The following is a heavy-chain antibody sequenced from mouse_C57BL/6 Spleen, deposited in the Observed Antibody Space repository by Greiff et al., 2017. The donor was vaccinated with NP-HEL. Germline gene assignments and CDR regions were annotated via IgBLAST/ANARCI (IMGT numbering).Heavy chain of an antibody. V-gene: IGHV5-9-1*02. J-gene: IGHJ2*01. CDR1: GFTFSSYA. Sequence: EVKLMESGEGLVKPGGSLKLSCAASGFTFSSYAMSWVRQTPEKRLEWVAYISSGGDYIYYADTVKGRFTISRDNARNTLYLQMSSLKSEDTAMYYCTRANWDMNYYFDYWGQGTTLTVSS. CDR2: ISSGGDYI. D-gene: IGHD4-1*01. CDR3: TRANWDMNYYFDY.